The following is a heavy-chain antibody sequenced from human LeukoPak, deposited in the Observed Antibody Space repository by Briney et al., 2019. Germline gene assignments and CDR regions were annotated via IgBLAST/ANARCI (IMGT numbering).Heavy chain of an antibody. CDR1: GGSFSGYY. J-gene: IGHJ5*02. Sequence: SETLSLTCAVYGGSFSGYYWSWIRQPPGKGLEWIGEINHSGSTNYNPSLKSRVTISVDTSKNQFSLKLSSVTAADTAVYYCARGRGPRYCSGGSCIRFDPWGQGTLVTVSP. CDR2: INHSGST. D-gene: IGHD2-15*01. CDR3: ARGRGPRYCSGGSCIRFDP. V-gene: IGHV4-34*01.